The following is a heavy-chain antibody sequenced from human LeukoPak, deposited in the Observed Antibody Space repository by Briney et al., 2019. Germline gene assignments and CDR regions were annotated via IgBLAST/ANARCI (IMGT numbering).Heavy chain of an antibody. CDR1: GFTFSSYV. V-gene: IGHV3-48*03. D-gene: IGHD4-17*01. CDR2: ISSSGSTI. Sequence: TGGSLRLSCAASGFTFSSYVMNWVRQAPGKGLEWVSYISSSGSTIYYADSVKGRFTISRDNAKNSLYLQMNSLRAEDTAVYYCARQELYGDYYWGQGTLVTVSS. CDR3: ARQELYGDYY. J-gene: IGHJ4*02.